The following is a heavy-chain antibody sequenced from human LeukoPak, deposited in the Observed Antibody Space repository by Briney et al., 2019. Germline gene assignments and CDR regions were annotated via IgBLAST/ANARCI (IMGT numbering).Heavy chain of an antibody. V-gene: IGHV5-51*01. CDR1: GYSFTSYW. CDR2: IYPGDSDT. CDR3: ASGFYYDSSGYPSFDY. Sequence: GESLKISCKGSGYSFTSYWIGWVRRMPGKGLEWMGIIYPGDSDTRYSPSFQGQVTISADKSISTAYLQWSSLKASDTAMYYCASGFYYDSSGYPSFDYWGQGTLVTVSS. D-gene: IGHD3-22*01. J-gene: IGHJ4*02.